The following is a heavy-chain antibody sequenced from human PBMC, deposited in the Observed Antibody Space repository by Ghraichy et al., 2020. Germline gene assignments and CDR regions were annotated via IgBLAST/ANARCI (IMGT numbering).Heavy chain of an antibody. J-gene: IGHJ6*02. Sequence: ASVKVSCKASGYSFSSYAMHWVRQAPGQRLEWMGWINGGNDNTRYLQKLLGRVTFSRDTSASTVYMELSSLRFEDTAVYYCARGCINSTTCYILDVWGQGTTVTVSS. CDR1: GYSFSSYA. CDR2: INGGNDNT. D-gene: IGHD2-2*01. CDR3: ARGCINSTTCYILDV. V-gene: IGHV1-3*01.